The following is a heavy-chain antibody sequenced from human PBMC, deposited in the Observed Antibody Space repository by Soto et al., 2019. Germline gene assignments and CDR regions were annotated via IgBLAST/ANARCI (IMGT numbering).Heavy chain of an antibody. V-gene: IGHV4-38-2*02. J-gene: IGHJ5*02. D-gene: IGHD6-19*01. Sequence: SETLSLTCAVSGYSISSGYCWGWIRQPPGKGLEWIGSLYHSGSTYYNPSLKSRVTISVDTSKNQFSLKLSSVTAADTDEYHCARDIGHGSCWYGFNWLDPLSKGNLITVSS. CDR1: GYSISSGYC. CDR2: LYHSGST. CDR3: ARDIGHGSCWYGFNWLDP.